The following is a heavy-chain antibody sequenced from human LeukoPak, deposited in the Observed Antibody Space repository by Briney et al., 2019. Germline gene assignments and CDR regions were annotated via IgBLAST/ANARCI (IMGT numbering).Heavy chain of an antibody. Sequence: ASVKVSCKASGYTFTDYYLHWVRQAPGQGLEWMGWINSNSGRTHYIQDFQGRVTMTRDTSISTAYMELSRLRSDDTAVYYCALITYYDFWSGPKLLDYWGQGTLVAVSS. CDR3: ALITYYDFWSGPKLLDY. J-gene: IGHJ4*02. CDR1: GYTFTDYY. CDR2: INSNSGRT. V-gene: IGHV1-2*02. D-gene: IGHD3-3*01.